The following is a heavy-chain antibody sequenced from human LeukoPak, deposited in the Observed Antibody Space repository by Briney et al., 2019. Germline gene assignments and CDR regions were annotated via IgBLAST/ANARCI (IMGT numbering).Heavy chain of an antibody. CDR1: GYTPTELS. V-gene: IGHV1-24*01. J-gene: IGHJ4*02. CDR2: FDPEDGET. CDR3: ATVWAERIVGATLFDY. Sequence: WASVKVSCKVSGYTPTELSMHWVRQAPGKGLEWMGGFDPEDGETIYAQKFQGRVTMTEDTSTDTAYMELSSLRSEDTAVYYCATVWAERIVGATLFDYWGQGTLVTVSS. D-gene: IGHD1-26*01.